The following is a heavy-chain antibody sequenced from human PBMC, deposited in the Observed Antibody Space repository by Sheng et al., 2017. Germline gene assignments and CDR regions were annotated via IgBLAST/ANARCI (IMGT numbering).Heavy chain of an antibody. CDR3: ARDCLRDGYNSLGYYYYGMDV. CDR1: GYSISSGYY. Sequence: QVQLQESGPGLVKPSETLSLTCAVSGYSISSGYYWGWIRQPPGKGLEWIGSIYHSGSTYYNPSLKSRVTISVDTSKNQFSLKLSSVTAADTAVYYCARDCLRDGYNSLGYYYYGMDVWGQGTTVTV. V-gene: IGHV4-38-2*02. CDR2: IYHSGST. D-gene: IGHD5-12*01. J-gene: IGHJ6*02.